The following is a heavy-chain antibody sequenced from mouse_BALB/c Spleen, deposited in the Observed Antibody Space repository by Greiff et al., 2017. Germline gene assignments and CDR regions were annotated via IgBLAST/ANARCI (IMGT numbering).Heavy chain of an antibody. D-gene: IGHD2-4*01. Sequence: EVKLMESGGGLVKPGGSLKLSCAASGFAFSSYDMSWVRQTPEKRLEWVAYISSGGGSTYYPDAVKGRFTISRDNAKNTLYLQMSSLKSEDTAMYYCARHLSTMITTLAYWGQGTLVTVSA. CDR3: ARHLSTMITTLAY. V-gene: IGHV5-12-1*01. J-gene: IGHJ3*01. CDR2: ISSGGGST. CDR1: GFAFSSYD.